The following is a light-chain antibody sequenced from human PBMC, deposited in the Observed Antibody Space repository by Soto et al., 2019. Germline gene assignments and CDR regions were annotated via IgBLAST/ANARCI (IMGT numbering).Light chain of an antibody. V-gene: IGKV1-27*01. Sequence: DTQMTQSPSSLSASLGDRVTITCWASQDINNYLAWYQQRPGKVPKLLIYAASTLQSGVPSRFSGSGSGTDFTLTISSLQPEDVATYYCQKYDIAPRTFGGGTRVEIK. CDR1: QDINNY. J-gene: IGKJ4*01. CDR2: AAS. CDR3: QKYDIAPRT.